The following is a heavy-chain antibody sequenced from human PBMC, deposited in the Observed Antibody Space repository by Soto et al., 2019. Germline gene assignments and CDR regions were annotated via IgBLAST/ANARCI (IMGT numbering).Heavy chain of an antibody. CDR1: VLNCSRYG. CDR2: ISSTTNYI. Sequence: GSVPRSCACSVLNCSRYGRTSFHETPGKGLEWVSSISSTTNYIYYGDSMKGRFTISRDNAKNSLYLEMNSLRAEDTVVYYCARESEDLTSNLEYWRHGTLVIVSS. CDR3: ARESEDLTSNLEY. J-gene: IGHJ4*01. V-gene: IGHV3-21*06.